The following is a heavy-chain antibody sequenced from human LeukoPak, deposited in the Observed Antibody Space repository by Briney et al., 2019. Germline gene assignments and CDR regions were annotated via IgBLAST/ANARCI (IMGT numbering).Heavy chain of an antibody. CDR3: ARDPLGTRPGFDY. V-gene: IGHV3-30-3*01. CDR2: ISYDGSNK. D-gene: IGHD1-1*01. Sequence: QPGGSLRLSCAASGFTFSSYAMHWVRQAPGKGLEWVAVISYDGSNKYYADSVKGRFTISRDNSKNTLYLQMNSLRAEDTAVYYCARDPLGTRPGFDYWGQGTLVTVSS. CDR1: GFTFSSYA. J-gene: IGHJ4*02.